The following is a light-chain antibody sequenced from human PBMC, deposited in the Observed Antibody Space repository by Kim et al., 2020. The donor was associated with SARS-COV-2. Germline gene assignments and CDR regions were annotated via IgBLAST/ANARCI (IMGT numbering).Light chain of an antibody. Sequence: PGGSATLSCRATQSASRNLAWYQQKPGQAPRLLIYGASTRATGIPARFSGSGSGTEFTLTISSLQSEDVALYYCQQYYNWPLLTFGGGTKVDIK. J-gene: IGKJ4*01. CDR3: QQYYNWPLLT. CDR2: GAS. CDR1: QSASRN. V-gene: IGKV3-15*01.